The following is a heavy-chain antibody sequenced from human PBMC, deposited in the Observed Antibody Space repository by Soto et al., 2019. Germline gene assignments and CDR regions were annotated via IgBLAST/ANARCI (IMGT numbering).Heavy chain of an antibody. Sequence: EVQVVESGGGLVKPGGSLRLSCTASGSPFSTYGMNWVRQAPGKGLEWISSISNGGDYIYYADSVQGRFTISRDNAKNXLYLXMNSLRAEDTAVYFCARDESAGSSIRYWGQGTLVTVSS. D-gene: IGHD3-3*02. CDR1: GSPFSTYG. J-gene: IGHJ4*02. V-gene: IGHV3-21*01. CDR2: ISNGGDYI. CDR3: ARDESAGSSIRY.